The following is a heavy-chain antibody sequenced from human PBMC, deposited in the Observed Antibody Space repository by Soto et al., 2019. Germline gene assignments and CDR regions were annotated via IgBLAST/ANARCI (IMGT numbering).Heavy chain of an antibody. CDR1: GFTFSSYS. CDR3: ARGFGWLDY. CDR2: ISSNGGST. D-gene: IGHD6-19*01. J-gene: IGHJ4*02. V-gene: IGHV3-64*01. Sequence: QPGGSLGLSCAASGFTFSSYSMTWVRQAPGKGLEYVSAISSNGGSTYYANSVKGRFTISRDNSKNTLYLQMGSLRAEDMAVYYCARGFGWLDYWGQGTLVTVSS.